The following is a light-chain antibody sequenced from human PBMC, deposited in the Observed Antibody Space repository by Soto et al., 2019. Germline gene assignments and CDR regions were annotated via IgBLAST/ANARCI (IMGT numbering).Light chain of an antibody. CDR2: DTS. V-gene: IGKV3D-20*02. CDR3: QQRSNWPIT. CDR1: QSVSSSY. Sequence: EIVLTQSPGTLSLSPGEIATLSCRASQSVSSSYLAWYQQKPGQAPRLLIYDTSNRATGIPARFSGSGSGTDFTLTINNLDPEYFAVYYCQQRSNWPITFGQGTRLEIK. J-gene: IGKJ5*01.